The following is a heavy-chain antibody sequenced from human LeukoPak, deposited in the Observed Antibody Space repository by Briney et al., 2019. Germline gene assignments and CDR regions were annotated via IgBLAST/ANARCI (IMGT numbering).Heavy chain of an antibody. CDR1: GDSISSYY. Sequence: PSETLSLTCTVSGDSISSYYWSWIRQPPGKGLEWIGYIYYSGSTNYNPSLKSRVTISVDTSKNQFSLRLSSVPAADTAVYYCARVNYYDSSGTDYWGQGTLVTVSS. D-gene: IGHD3-22*01. V-gene: IGHV4-59*01. CDR3: ARVNYYDSSGTDY. J-gene: IGHJ4*02. CDR2: IYYSGST.